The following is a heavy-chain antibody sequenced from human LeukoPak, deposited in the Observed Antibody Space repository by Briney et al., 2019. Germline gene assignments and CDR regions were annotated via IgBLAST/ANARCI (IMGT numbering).Heavy chain of an antibody. V-gene: IGHV4-39*02. Sequence: SETLSLTCTVSGGSISSSSYYWGWIRQPPGKGLEWIGSIYYSGSTYYNPSLKSRVTISVDTSKNQFSLKLSSVTAADTAVYYCAKDLREKEQWLGPNYFDYWGQGTLVTVSS. CDR3: AKDLREKEQWLGPNYFDY. CDR2: IYYSGST. D-gene: IGHD6-19*01. J-gene: IGHJ4*02. CDR1: GGSISSSSYY.